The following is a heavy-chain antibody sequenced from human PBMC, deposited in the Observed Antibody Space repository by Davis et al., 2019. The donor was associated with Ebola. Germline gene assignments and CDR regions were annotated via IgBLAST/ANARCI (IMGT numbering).Heavy chain of an antibody. Sequence: SGPTLVKPTQTLTLTCTFSGFSLSTRGMRVSWIRQPPGKALEWLARIDWDDDKFYSTSLKTRLTISKDTSKNQVVLTMTNMDPVDTATYYCARSRRGAFDYWGQGTLVTVSS. V-gene: IGHV2-70*04. D-gene: IGHD1-26*01. CDR2: IDWDDDK. J-gene: IGHJ4*02. CDR1: GFSLSTRGMR. CDR3: ARSRRGAFDY.